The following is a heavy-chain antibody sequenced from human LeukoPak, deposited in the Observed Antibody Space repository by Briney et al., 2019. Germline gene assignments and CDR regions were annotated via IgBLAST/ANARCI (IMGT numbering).Heavy chain of an antibody. CDR1: GFTLSSYE. CDR3: AKAKEMATISYYFDY. CDR2: IWYDGSNK. D-gene: IGHD5-24*01. J-gene: IGHJ4*02. Sequence: PGGSLRLSCTASGFTLSSYEINWIRQAPGKGLERVAVIWYDGSNKYYADSVKGRFTISRDNSKDTLYLQMNSLRAEDTAVYYCAKAKEMATISYYFDYWGQGTLVTVSS. V-gene: IGHV3-33*06.